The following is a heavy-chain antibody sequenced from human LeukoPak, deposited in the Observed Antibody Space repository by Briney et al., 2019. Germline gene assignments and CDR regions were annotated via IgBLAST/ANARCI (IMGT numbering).Heavy chain of an antibody. CDR1: GGTFSSYA. CDR3: ARVPYLYYDFWSGYDYYYYGMDV. V-gene: IGHV1-69*13. Sequence: VASVTVSCTASGGTFSSYAISWVRQAPGQGLEWMGGIIPIFGTANYAQKFQGRVTITADESTSTAYMELSSLRSEDTAVYYCARVPYLYYDFWSGYDYYYYGMDVWGQGTTVTVSS. J-gene: IGHJ6*02. CDR2: IIPIFGTA. D-gene: IGHD3-3*01.